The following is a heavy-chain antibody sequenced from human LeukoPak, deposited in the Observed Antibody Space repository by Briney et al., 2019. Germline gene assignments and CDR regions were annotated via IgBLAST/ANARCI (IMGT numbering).Heavy chain of an antibody. J-gene: IGHJ6*02. CDR3: ARGSDTAMVDYYYYGMDV. CDR2: VNHSRST. CDR1: GGSFSGYY. D-gene: IGHD5-18*01. Sequence: SETLSLTCTVYGGSFSGYYWSWIRQPPGKGLEWIGEVNHSRSTNYNPSLKSRVTISVDTSKNQFSLKLSSVTAADTAVYYCARGSDTAMVDYYYYGMDVWGQGTTVTVSS. V-gene: IGHV4-34*01.